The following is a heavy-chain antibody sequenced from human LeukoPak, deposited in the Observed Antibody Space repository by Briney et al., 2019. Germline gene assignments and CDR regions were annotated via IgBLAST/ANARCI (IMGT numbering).Heavy chain of an antibody. V-gene: IGHV4-34*01. J-gene: IGHJ4*02. D-gene: IGHD6-19*01. CDR3: ARVSPSYSSGWYLIDY. Sequence: SETLSLTCAVYGGSFSGYYWSWIRQPPGKGLEWIGEINHSGSTNYNPSLKSRVTISVDTSKNQFSLKLSSVTAADTAVYYCARVSPSYSSGWYLIDYWGQGTLVTVSS. CDR2: INHSGST. CDR1: GGSFSGYY.